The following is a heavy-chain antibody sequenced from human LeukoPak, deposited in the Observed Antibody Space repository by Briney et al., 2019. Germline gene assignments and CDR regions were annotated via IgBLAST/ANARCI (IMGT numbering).Heavy chain of an antibody. Sequence: SQTLSLTCAISGDSVSSNIAAWNWIRQSPSRGLEWLGRTYYRSKWYNDYAVSVKSRITINPATSKNQFSLQLNSVTPEDTAVYYCAGSDTTGYLPREWDYWYFDLWGRGTLVTVSS. CDR3: AGSDTTGYLPREWDYWYFDL. J-gene: IGHJ2*01. D-gene: IGHD3-9*01. CDR1: GDSVSSNIAA. V-gene: IGHV6-1*01. CDR2: TYYRSKWYN.